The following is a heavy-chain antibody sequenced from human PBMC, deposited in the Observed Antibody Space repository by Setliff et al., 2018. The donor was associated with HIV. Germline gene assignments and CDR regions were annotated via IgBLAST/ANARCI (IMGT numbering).Heavy chain of an antibody. J-gene: IGHJ6*02. CDR2: ISSSGSTI. D-gene: IGHD2-2*01. Sequence: PGGSLRLSCAASGFTFSDFYMSWIRQAPGKGLEWVSYISSSGSTIYYSDSVRGRFTISRDNAKNSLYLQMNSLRAEDTAVYYCVRDGGSTSYNFLYYYGMDVWGQGTTVTVSS. CDR1: GFTFSDFY. CDR3: VRDGGSTSYNFLYYYGMDV. V-gene: IGHV3-11*04.